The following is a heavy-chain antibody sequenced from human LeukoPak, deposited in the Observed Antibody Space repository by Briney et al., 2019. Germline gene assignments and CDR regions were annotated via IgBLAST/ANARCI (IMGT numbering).Heavy chain of an antibody. J-gene: IGHJ4*02. D-gene: IGHD2-8*01. CDR1: GGSLSSNNYF. Sequence: PSETLSLTCTVSGGSLSSNNYFWGWLRPPPGKGLEWNGIMYYSETTYYYSPPVKSRVTIHVDPPKNQFSLKVRSVTAADASVYYSARLSIFGTSAANFDSWGQGTLVTVSS. V-gene: IGHV4-39*01. CDR3: ARLSIFGTSAANFDS. CDR2: MYYSETT.